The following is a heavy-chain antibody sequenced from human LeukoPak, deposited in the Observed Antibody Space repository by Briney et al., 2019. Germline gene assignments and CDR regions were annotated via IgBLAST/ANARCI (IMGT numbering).Heavy chain of an antibody. CDR2: ISSSSSYI. J-gene: IGHJ4*02. V-gene: IGHV3-21*01. CDR3: ARDLRWATSYFDY. Sequence: GSLRLSCAASGFTFSSYSMNWVRQAPGKGLEWVSSISSSSSYIYYADSVKGRFTISRDNAKNSLYLQMNSLRAEDTAVYYCARDLRWATSYFDYWGQGTLVTVSS. D-gene: IGHD5-24*01. CDR1: GFTFSSYS.